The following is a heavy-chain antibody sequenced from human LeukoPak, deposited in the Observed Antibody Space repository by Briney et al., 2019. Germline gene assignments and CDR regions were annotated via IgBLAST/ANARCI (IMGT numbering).Heavy chain of an antibody. D-gene: IGHD4-17*01. Sequence: PSQTLSLTCAVYGGSFSGYYWGWIRQPPGKGLEWIGEINHSGSTNYNPSLKSRVTISVDTSKNQFSLKLSSVTAADTAVYYCARSPLYGDYPYYFDYWGRGTLVTVSS. CDR2: INHSGST. CDR3: ARSPLYGDYPYYFDY. CDR1: GGSFSGYY. V-gene: IGHV4-34*01. J-gene: IGHJ4*02.